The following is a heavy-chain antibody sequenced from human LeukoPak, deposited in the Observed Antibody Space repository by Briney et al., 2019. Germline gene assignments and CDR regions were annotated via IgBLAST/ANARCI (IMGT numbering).Heavy chain of an antibody. CDR3: ARRHSSHHDAFDI. V-gene: IGHV1-2*02. D-gene: IGHD6-6*01. CDR1: GYTFTSYY. J-gene: IGHJ3*02. Sequence: ASVKVSCKASGYTFTSYYMHGVRQAPGQGLEWMGWINPNSGGTNYAQKFQGRVTMTRDTSISTAYMELSRLRSDDTAVYYCARRHSSHHDAFDIWGQGTMVTVSS. CDR2: INPNSGGT.